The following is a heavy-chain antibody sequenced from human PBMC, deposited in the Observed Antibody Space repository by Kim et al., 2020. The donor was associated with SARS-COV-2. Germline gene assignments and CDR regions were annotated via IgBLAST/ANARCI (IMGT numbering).Heavy chain of an antibody. CDR1: GGTFSSYA. CDR2: IIPILGIA. Sequence: SVKVSCKASGGTFSSYAISWVRQAPGQGLEWMGRIIPILGIANYAQKFQGRVTITADKSMNTAYMELSSLRSEDTAVYYCARAHIPGVACYMDVWGRWT. CDR3: ARAHIPGVACYMDV. D-gene: IGHD3-3*01. J-gene: IGHJ6*03. V-gene: IGHV1-69*04.